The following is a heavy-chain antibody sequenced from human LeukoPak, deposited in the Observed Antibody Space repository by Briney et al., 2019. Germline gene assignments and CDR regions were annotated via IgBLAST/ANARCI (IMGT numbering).Heavy chain of an antibody. CDR1: GYTFTGYY. CDR2: INPTSGGT. CDR3: ARVLSGYCSGGSCYPSYYYYMDV. J-gene: IGHJ6*03. Sequence: ASVKVSCKASGYTFTGYYMHWVRQAPGQGLEWMGWINPTSGGTNYAQKFQGRVTMTRDTSISTAYMELSRLRSDDTAVYYCARVLSGYCSGGSCYPSYYYYMDVWGKGTTVTVSS. D-gene: IGHD2-15*01. V-gene: IGHV1-2*02.